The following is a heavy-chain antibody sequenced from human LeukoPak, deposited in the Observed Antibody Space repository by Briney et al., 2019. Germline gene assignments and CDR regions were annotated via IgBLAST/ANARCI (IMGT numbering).Heavy chain of an antibody. CDR2: IYYSGST. J-gene: IGHJ5*02. Sequence: SETLSLTCTVSGGSISSYYWSWIRQPPGKGLEWIGYIYYSGSTNYNPSLKSRVTISVDTSKNQFSLKLSSVTAADTAVYYCARGDDILTGYYNYNWFDPWGQGTLVTVSS. D-gene: IGHD3-9*01. CDR3: ARGDDILTGYYNYNWFDP. V-gene: IGHV4-59*01. CDR1: GGSISSYY.